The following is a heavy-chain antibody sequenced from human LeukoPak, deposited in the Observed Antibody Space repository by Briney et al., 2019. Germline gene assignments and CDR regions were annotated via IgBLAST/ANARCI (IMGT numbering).Heavy chain of an antibody. J-gene: IGHJ4*02. Sequence: SQTLSLTCTVSGGSISTYSWSRIRQPPGKGLEWIGYIYYSGSINYNPSLKSRVAISVDMSKSQISLKLSSVTAADTAVYYCARDASNWHYFDSWGQGTLVTVSS. V-gene: IGHV4-59*01. CDR2: IYYSGSI. D-gene: IGHD6-13*01. CDR3: ARDASNWHYFDS. CDR1: GGSISTYS.